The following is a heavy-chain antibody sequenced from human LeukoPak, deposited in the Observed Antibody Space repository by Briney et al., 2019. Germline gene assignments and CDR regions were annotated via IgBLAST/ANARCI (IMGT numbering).Heavy chain of an antibody. J-gene: IGHJ6*02. CDR2: MNPNSGNT. V-gene: IGHV1-8*01. D-gene: IGHD3-10*01. CDR1: GYTFTSYD. Sequence: ASVKVSCKASGYTFTSYDINWVRQATGQGLEWMGWMNPNSGNTGYAQKFQGRVTMTRNTSISTAYMELSSLRSEDTAVYYCARVGGYYGSGSYYLSGRYHYYGMDVWGQGTTVTVSS. CDR3: ARVGGYYGSGSYYLSGRYHYYGMDV.